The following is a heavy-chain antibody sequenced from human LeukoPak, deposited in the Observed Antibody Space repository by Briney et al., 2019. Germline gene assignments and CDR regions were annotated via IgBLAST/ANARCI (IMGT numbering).Heavy chain of an antibody. V-gene: IGHV4-59*08. D-gene: IGHD1-26*01. CDR2: MYYSGST. J-gene: IGHJ4*02. CDR1: GGSISSYY. Sequence: PSETLSLTCTASGGSISSYYWSWIRQPPGKGLEWIGYMYYSGSTNYNPSLKSRVTISVDTSKNQFSLKLSSVTAADTAVYYCARHSGSFYDFDSWGQATLVTVSS. CDR3: ARHSGSFYDFDS.